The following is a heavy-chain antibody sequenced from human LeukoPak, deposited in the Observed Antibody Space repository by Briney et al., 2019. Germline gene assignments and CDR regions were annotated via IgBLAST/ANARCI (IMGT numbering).Heavy chain of an antibody. J-gene: IGHJ4*02. D-gene: IGHD3-22*01. V-gene: IGHV3-23*01. Sequence: GGSLRLSCAASGFTFSSYAMSWVRHAPGKGLEWVSGISASGGSTYYADSVKGRFTISRDNSKNTLYLQMNSLRAGDTAVYYCAKGDSSGYYLCPFDYWGQGTLVTVSS. CDR1: GFTFSSYA. CDR2: ISASGGST. CDR3: AKGDSSGYYLCPFDY.